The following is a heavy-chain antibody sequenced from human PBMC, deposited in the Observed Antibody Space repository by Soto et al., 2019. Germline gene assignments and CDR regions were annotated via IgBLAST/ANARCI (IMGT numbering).Heavy chain of an antibody. V-gene: IGHV4-31*03. D-gene: IGHD3-22*01. CDR3: ARGSSGYLFDY. CDR2: IYYSWST. CDR1: VGSISSGGYY. Sequence: SETLSLTCTVSVGSISSGGYYWSWIRQHPGKGLEWIGYIYYSWSTYYNPSLKSRVTISVDTSKNQFSLKLSSVTAADTAVYYCARGSSGYLFDYWGQGTLVTVSS. J-gene: IGHJ4*02.